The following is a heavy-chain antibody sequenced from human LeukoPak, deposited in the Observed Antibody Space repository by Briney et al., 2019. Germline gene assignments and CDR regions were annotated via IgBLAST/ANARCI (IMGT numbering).Heavy chain of an antibody. CDR3: ARDLLSGSYYSGAFDI. V-gene: IGHV1-2*02. J-gene: IGHJ3*02. CDR2: INPNSGGT. Sequence: ASVKVSCKASGYTSTGYYMHWVRQAPGQGLEWMGWINPNSGGTNYAQKFQGRVTMTRDTSISTAYMELSRLRSDDTAVYYCARDLLSGSYYSGAFDIWGQGTMVTVSS. D-gene: IGHD1-26*01. CDR1: GYTSTGYY.